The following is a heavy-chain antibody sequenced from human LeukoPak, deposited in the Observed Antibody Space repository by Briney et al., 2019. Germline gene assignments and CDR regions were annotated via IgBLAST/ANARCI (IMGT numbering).Heavy chain of an antibody. CDR1: GGSISSGGYY. CDR3: ARVTTVTPFDY. V-gene: IGHV4-31*03. D-gene: IGHD4-11*01. Sequence: SQTLSLTCTVSGGSISSGGYYWSWLRQHPGKGLEWIGYIYYSGSTYYNPSLKSRVTISVDTSKNQFSLKLSSVTAADTAVYYCARVTTVTPFDYRGQGTLGTVSA. CDR2: IYYSGST. J-gene: IGHJ4*02.